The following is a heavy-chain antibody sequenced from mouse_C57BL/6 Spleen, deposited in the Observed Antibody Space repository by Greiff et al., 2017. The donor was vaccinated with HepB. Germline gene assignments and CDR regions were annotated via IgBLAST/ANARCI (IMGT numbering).Heavy chain of an antibody. Sequence: QVQLQQSGAELVRPGASVTLSCKASGYTFTDYEMHWVKQTPVHGLEWIGAIDPETGGTAYNQKFKGKAIQTADKSSSTAYMELRRLTSEDSAVYYCTREGLGFQGYFDVWGTGTTVTVSS. CDR1: GYTFTDYE. D-gene: IGHD4-1*01. J-gene: IGHJ1*03. V-gene: IGHV1-15*01. CDR3: TREGLGFQGYFDV. CDR2: IDPETGGT.